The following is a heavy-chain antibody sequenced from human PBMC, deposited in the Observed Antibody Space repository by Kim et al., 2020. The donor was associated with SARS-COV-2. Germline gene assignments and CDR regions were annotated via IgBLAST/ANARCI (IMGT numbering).Heavy chain of an antibody. V-gene: IGHV3-20*01. CDR1: GFTFDDYG. CDR2: INWNGGST. CDR3: ARRRSSPPDYYGMDV. D-gene: IGHD6-13*01. Sequence: GGSLRLSCAASGFTFDDYGMSWVRQAPGKGLEWVSGINWNGGSTGYADSVKGRFTISRDNAKNSLYLQMNSLRAEDTALYHCARRRSSPPDYYGMDVWGQGTTVTVSS. J-gene: IGHJ6*02.